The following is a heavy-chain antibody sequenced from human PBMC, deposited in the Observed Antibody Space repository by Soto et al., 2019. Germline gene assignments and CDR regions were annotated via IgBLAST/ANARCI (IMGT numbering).Heavy chain of an antibody. V-gene: IGHV1-18*01. CDR1: GYTFTSYG. CDR2: ISAYNGNT. Sequence: ASVKVSCKASGYTFTSYGISWVRQAPGQGLEWMGWISAYNGNTNYAQKFQGRVTMTTDTSTSTAYMELRSLRSDDTAVYYCARVRSLMVYVSGLRNFDYWGQGTLVTVSS. D-gene: IGHD2-8*01. J-gene: IGHJ4*02. CDR3: ARVRSLMVYVSGLRNFDY.